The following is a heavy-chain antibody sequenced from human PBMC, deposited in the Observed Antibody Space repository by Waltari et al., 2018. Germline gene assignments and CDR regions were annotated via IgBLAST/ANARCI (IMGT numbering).Heavy chain of an antibody. Sequence: QVQLQESGPGLVKPSETLSLTCAVSGYSISSGYYWGWIRQPPGKGLEWIGSIYHSGGTYYNPSLKSRVTISVDTSKNQFSLKLSSVTAADTAVYYCARDGPGVFSPTDWFDPWGQGTLVTVSS. CDR3: ARDGPGVFSPTDWFDP. D-gene: IGHD7-27*01. J-gene: IGHJ5*02. CDR1: GYSISSGYY. CDR2: IYHSGGT. V-gene: IGHV4-38-2*02.